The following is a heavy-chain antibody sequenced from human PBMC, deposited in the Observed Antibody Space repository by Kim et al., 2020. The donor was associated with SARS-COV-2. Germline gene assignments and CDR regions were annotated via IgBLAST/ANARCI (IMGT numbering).Heavy chain of an antibody. V-gene: IGHV3-49*04. CDR3: TRDPPPFTIFGVVWVGAGVYGMDV. CDR1: GFTFGDYA. Sequence: GGSLRLSCTASGFTFGDYAMSWVRQAPGKGLEWVGFIRSKAYGGTTEYAASVKGRFTISRDDSKSIAYLQMNSLKTEDTAVYYCTRDPPPFTIFGVVWVGAGVYGMDVWGQGTTVTVSS. D-gene: IGHD3-3*01. J-gene: IGHJ6*02. CDR2: IRSKAYGGTT.